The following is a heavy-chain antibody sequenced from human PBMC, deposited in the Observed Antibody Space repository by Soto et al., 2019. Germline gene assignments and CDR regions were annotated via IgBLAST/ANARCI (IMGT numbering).Heavy chain of an antibody. Sequence: EVQLLESGGASVQPGGSVRLSCAGSGFTFINYAMNWVRQAPGKGLEWVSTISGGGGATYFADSVRGRFTFSRDNSKNTVNLQMNSLGVDDTAVYYCAREVVASTRRPYYWYFNLVGRGTLVTVS. CDR2: ISGGGGAT. J-gene: IGHJ2*01. CDR3: AREVVASTRRPYYWYFNL. CDR1: GFTFINYA. D-gene: IGHD2-21*01. V-gene: IGHV3-23*01.